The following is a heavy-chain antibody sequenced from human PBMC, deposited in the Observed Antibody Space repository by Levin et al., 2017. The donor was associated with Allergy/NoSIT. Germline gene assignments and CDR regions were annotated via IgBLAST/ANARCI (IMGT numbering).Heavy chain of an antibody. Sequence: ESLKISCAVYGGSFSGYYWAWIRQPPGKGLEWIAEINHSGSTNYNPSLRSRLTISADTSKNQVSLNLSSVTAADTALYYCARVRGVFRNGYFDLWGRGTLVTVSS. V-gene: IGHV4-34*01. CDR2: INHSGST. J-gene: IGHJ2*01. CDR1: GGSFSGYY. D-gene: IGHD3-10*01. CDR3: ARVRGVFRNGYFDL.